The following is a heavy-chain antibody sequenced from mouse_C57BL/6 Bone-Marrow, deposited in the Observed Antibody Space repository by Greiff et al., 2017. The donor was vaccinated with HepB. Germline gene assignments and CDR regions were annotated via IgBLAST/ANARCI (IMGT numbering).Heavy chain of an antibody. CDR3: ARRPFITTYYAMDY. J-gene: IGHJ4*01. Sequence: EVNVVESGGGLVQPGGSLKLSCAASGFTFSDYYMYWVRQTPEKRLEWVAYISNGGGSTYYPDTVKGRFTISRDNAKNTLYLQMSRLKSEDTAMYYCARRPFITTYYAMDYWGQGTSVTVSS. CDR1: GFTFSDYY. V-gene: IGHV5-12*01. CDR2: ISNGGGST. D-gene: IGHD1-1*01.